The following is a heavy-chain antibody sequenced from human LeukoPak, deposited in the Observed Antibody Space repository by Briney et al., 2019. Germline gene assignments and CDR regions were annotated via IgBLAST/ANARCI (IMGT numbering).Heavy chain of an antibody. CDR2: ISAYGGNT. J-gene: IGHJ4*02. CDR1: GYTFTSYN. Sequence: GASVKVSCKTSGYTFTSYNINWVRQAPGQGLEWMGWISAYGGNTNYAQKLQGRVTMTTDTSTNTAYMDLRGLISDDTAVYYCARDRGIVGAKPIFDNWGQGTLVTVSS. CDR3: ARDRGIVGAKPIFDN. V-gene: IGHV1-18*01. D-gene: IGHD1-26*01.